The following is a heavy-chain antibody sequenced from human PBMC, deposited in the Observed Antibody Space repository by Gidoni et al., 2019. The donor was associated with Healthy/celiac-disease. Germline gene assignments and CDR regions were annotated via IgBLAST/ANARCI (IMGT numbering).Heavy chain of an antibody. V-gene: IGHV3-30*18. CDR2: ISYDGSNQ. Sequence: QVQRVESGGGVVQPGRSLRLSCAAAGFTSSSYGMHWGRQAPGKGLEWVAVISYDGSNQYYADSVKGRFTISRANSTNTLYLQMNSLRAEDTAVYYCAKDKAPGAVAGKGGFYSYYSGMDVWGQGTTVTVSS. CDR3: AKDKAPGAVAGKGGFYSYYSGMDV. D-gene: IGHD6-19*01. CDR1: GFTSSSYG. J-gene: IGHJ6*02.